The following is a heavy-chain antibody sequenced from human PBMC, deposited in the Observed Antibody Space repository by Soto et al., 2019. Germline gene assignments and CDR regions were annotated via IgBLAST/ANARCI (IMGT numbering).Heavy chain of an antibody. CDR2: MNPNTGNS. CDR1: GYTFTSYD. J-gene: IGHJ4*02. V-gene: IGHV1-8*01. Sequence: ASVKVSCKASGYTFTSYDIYWVRQATGQGLEWMGWMNPNTGNSGYAQKFQGRVTVTSDTSIDTVHMELSSLRSEDTAVYYCARRAETNGWNGFGADKYYFDFWGQGTLVTVSS. D-gene: IGHD1-1*01. CDR3: ARRAETNGWNGFGADKYYFDF.